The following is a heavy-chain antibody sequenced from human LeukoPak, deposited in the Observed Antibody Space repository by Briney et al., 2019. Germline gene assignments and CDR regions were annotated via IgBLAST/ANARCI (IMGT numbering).Heavy chain of an antibody. CDR2: IYCSGST. V-gene: IGHV4-59*01. J-gene: IGHJ4*02. Sequence: SETLSLTCTVSGGSISSYYWSWIRQPPGKGLEWIGYIYCSGSTNYNPSLKSRVTISVDTSKNQFSLKLSSVTAADTAVYYCAGITGEPPYFDYWGQGTLVTVSS. D-gene: IGHD7-27*01. CDR1: GGSISSYY. CDR3: AGITGEPPYFDY.